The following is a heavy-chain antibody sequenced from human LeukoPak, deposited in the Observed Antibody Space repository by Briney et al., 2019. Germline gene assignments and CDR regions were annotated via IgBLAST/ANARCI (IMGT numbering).Heavy chain of an antibody. CDR2: IYHSGST. Sequence: PSETLSLTCAVSGASISSSNWWSWVRQPPGKGLEWIGEIYHSGSTNYNPSLNPSLKSRVTISVDKSKSQFSLKLSSVTAADTAVYYCARDLSSTSSYYYGMDVWGQGTTVTVSS. J-gene: IGHJ6*02. V-gene: IGHV4-4*02. D-gene: IGHD6-13*01. CDR1: GASISSSNW. CDR3: ARDLSSTSSYYYGMDV.